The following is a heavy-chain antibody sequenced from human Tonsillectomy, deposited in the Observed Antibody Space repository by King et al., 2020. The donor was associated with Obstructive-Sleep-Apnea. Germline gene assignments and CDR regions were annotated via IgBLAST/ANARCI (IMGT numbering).Heavy chain of an antibody. V-gene: IGHV3-48*04. J-gene: IGHJ3*02. CDR2: ISSSSSTI. CDR1: GFTFSSYS. D-gene: IGHD2-2*01. Sequence: VQLVESGGGLVQPGGSLRLSCAASGFTFSSYSMNWVRQAPGKGLEWVSYISSSSSTIYYADSVKGRFTISRDNAKNSLYLQMNSLRAEDTAVYYWARDFRGSIVVVPAGAFDIWGQGTMVTVSS. CDR3: ARDFRGSIVVVPAGAFDI.